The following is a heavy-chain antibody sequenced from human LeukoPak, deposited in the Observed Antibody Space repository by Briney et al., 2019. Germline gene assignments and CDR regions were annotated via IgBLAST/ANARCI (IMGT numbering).Heavy chain of an antibody. D-gene: IGHD2-15*01. CDR2: IKQDASEE. J-gene: IGHJ4*02. CDR3: AKDRRLAATTQDC. Sequence: GGSLRLSCSASGVAFSTYWMNWVRQAPGKGLEWVANIKQDASEEYYVDSVKGRFTISRDNAKNSLYLQMNSLRAEDTAVYYCAKDRRLAATTQDCWGQGTLVTVSS. V-gene: IGHV3-7*03. CDR1: GVAFSTYW.